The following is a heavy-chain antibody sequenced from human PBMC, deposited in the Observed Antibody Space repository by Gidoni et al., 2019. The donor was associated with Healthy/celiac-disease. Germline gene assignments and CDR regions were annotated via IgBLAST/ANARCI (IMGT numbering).Heavy chain of an antibody. CDR1: GGTFSSCA. D-gene: IGHD3-10*01. Sequence: HVQLVQSRDEVKQPGSSVKVSCKACGGTFSSCAITWVRQAPGQGLWWMVRIIPSLGIANYAQKFQGRVTITADKSTSTAYMEPSSLRSEDTAVYYCAHGSGSYNFDYWGQGTLVTVSS. CDR3: AHGSGSYNFDY. CDR2: IIPSLGIA. V-gene: IGHV1-69*04. J-gene: IGHJ4*02.